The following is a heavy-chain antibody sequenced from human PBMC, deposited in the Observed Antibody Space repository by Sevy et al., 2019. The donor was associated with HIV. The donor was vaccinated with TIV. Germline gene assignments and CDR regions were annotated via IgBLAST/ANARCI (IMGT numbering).Heavy chain of an antibody. J-gene: IGHJ4*02. V-gene: IGHV4-59*01. Sequence: SETLSLTCTVSGGSISSYYWSWIRQPPGKGLEWIGYMYYSGSTNYNPSLKSRITTSVDTSKNQLSLKLSSVTAADTAVYYCERGGYDDSSGYLNYWGQGTLVTVSS. CDR1: GGSISSYY. CDR3: ERGGYDDSSGYLNY. D-gene: IGHD3-22*01. CDR2: MYYSGST.